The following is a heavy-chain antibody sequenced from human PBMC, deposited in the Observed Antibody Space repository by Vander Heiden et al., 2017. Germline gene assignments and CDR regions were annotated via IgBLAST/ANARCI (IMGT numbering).Heavy chain of an antibody. D-gene: IGHD3-10*01. CDR3: AKDRHYYGSGSYGVY. V-gene: IGHV3-23*01. Sequence: EVQLLESGGGLVQPGGSLRLSCAASGFAFSSYAMSWVRQAPGKGLEWVSAISGSGGSTYYADSVKGRFTISRDNSKNTLYLQMNSLRAEDTAVYYCAKDRHYYGSGSYGVYWGQGTLVTVSS. J-gene: IGHJ4*02. CDR1: GFAFSSYA. CDR2: ISGSGGST.